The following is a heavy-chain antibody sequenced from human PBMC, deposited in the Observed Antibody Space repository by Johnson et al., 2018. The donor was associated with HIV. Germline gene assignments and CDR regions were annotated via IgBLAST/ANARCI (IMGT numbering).Heavy chain of an antibody. Sequence: QVQLVESGGGVVQPGRSLRLSCAASGFTFSSYAMHWVRQAPGKGLEWVAVISHDGSNKYYADSVKGRFSISRDNSKNPLYLHMNSLRVQDTAVYYCARAPGGSPRAAFDIWGQGTMVTVSS. V-gene: IGHV3-30*04. J-gene: IGHJ3*02. D-gene: IGHD2-15*01. CDR2: ISHDGSNK. CDR3: ARAPGGSPRAAFDI. CDR1: GFTFSSYA.